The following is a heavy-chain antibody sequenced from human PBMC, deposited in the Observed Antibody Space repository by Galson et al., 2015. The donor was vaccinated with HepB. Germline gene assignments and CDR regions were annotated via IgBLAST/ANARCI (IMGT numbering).Heavy chain of an antibody. CDR2: INSDGSST. D-gene: IGHD6-19*01. CDR1: GFTFSSYW. Sequence: SLRLSCAASGFTFSSYWMHWVRQAPGKGLVWVSRINSDGSSTSYADSVKGRFTISRDNAKNTLYLQMSSLRAEDTAVYYCARESGIAVAGTTHFDYWGQGTLVTVSS. J-gene: IGHJ4*02. V-gene: IGHV3-74*01. CDR3: ARESGIAVAGTTHFDY.